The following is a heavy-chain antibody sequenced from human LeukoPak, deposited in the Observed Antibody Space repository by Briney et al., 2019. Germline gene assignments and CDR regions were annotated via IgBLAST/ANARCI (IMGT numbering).Heavy chain of an antibody. CDR3: TRANGYGLIDY. V-gene: IGHV4-39*07. J-gene: IGHJ4*02. CDR1: GFTFSSYE. CDR2: IYYSGNT. Sequence: LRLSCAASGFTFSSYEMNWIRQAPGKGLEWIGSIYYSGNTYYNSSLKSRVTISLDTSKNQFSLNLFSVTAADTAMYYCTRANGYGLIDYWDQGTLVTVSS. D-gene: IGHD3-10*01.